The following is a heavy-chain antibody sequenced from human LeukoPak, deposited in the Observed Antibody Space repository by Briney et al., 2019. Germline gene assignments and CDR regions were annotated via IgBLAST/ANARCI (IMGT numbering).Heavy chain of an antibody. J-gene: IGHJ5*02. CDR1: GGSISSYY. Sequence: SETLSLTCIVSGGSISSYYWGWSRQPPGKGLEWIGSIYYSGSTYYNPSLKSRVTISVDTSKNQFSLKLSSVTAADTAVYYCARFYSSSSVWFDPWGQGTLVTVSS. CDR3: ARFYSSSSVWFDP. CDR2: IYYSGST. D-gene: IGHD6-6*01. V-gene: IGHV4-39*01.